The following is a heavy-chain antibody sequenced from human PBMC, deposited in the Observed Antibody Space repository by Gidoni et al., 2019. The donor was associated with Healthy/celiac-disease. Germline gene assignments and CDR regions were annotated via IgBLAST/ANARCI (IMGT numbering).Heavy chain of an antibody. CDR1: GGSLSSGIYY. J-gene: IGHJ3*02. D-gene: IGHD3-22*01. Sequence: QVQLQESGPGLVQPSQTLSLTCPVSGGSLSSGIYYWSWIRKPAGKGLEWIGRIYTSGSTNYNPSLKSRVTISVDTSKNQFSLKLSSVTAADTAVYYCAREIRSGYYLVAFDIWGQGTMVTVSS. CDR3: AREIRSGYYLVAFDI. CDR2: IYTSGST. V-gene: IGHV4-61*02.